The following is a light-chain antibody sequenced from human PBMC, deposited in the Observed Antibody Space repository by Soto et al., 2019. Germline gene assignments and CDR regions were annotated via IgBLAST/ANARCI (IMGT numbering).Light chain of an antibody. CDR3: QHYNSYSEA. CDR1: QSISDT. V-gene: IGKV3-15*01. Sequence: EIVLTQSPGTLSLSPGERATLSCRASQSISDTLAWYQQKPGQAPRLLIYGASRRATGFPARFSGSGSGTEFTLTISSLQPDDFATYYCQHYNSYSEAFGQGTKVDIK. J-gene: IGKJ1*01. CDR2: GAS.